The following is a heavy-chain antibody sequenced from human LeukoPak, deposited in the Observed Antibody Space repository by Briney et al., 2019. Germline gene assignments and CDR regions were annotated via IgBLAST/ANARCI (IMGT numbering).Heavy chain of an antibody. Sequence: GGSLRLSCAASGFTFSSYGMHWVRQAPGKGLEWVAVISHDESQTKYGDSVRGRFTISRDNSKNTLYLQINSLRAEDTAVYYCARDDSPVTTWPDYWGQGTLVTVSS. J-gene: IGHJ4*02. CDR2: ISHDESQT. CDR3: ARDDSPVTTWPDY. CDR1: GFTFSSYG. V-gene: IGHV3-30*03. D-gene: IGHD4-17*01.